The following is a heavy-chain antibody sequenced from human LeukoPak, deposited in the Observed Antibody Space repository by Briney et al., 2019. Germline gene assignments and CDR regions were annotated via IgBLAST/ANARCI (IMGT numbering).Heavy chain of an antibody. J-gene: IGHJ3*02. CDR2: ITSSGTTV. CDR1: RFTFSSYS. Sequence: PGGTLSFSCAASRFTFSSYSMNRLRPAQGQGPEGGSYITSSGTTVYYAGSVKGRFTISRDDAKNSLYLQMNSLRAEDTAVYYCARDSEPRLGDAFDIWGQGTMVTVSS. CDR3: ARDSEPRLGDAFDI. D-gene: IGHD3-16*01. V-gene: IGHV3-48*04.